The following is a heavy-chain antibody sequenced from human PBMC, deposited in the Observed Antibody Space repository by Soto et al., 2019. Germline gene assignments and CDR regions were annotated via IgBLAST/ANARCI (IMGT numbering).Heavy chain of an antibody. CDR1: GYSFTSYW. J-gene: IGHJ6*03. V-gene: IGHV5-51*01. CDR2: IYPGDSDT. D-gene: IGHD6-13*01. Sequence: GESLKISCKGSGYSFTSYWIGWVRQMPGKGLEWMGIIYPGDSDTRYSPSFQGQVTISADKSISTAYLQWSSLKASDTAMYYCASSSWPDYYYYYMDVWGKGTTVTVSS. CDR3: ASSSWPDYYYYYMDV.